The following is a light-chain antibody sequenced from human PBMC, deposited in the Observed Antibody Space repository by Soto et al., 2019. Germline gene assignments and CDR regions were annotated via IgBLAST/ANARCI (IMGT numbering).Light chain of an antibody. CDR3: TSYTSSSTRGV. J-gene: IGLJ2*01. CDR1: SSDVGGYNY. Sequence: QSALTQPASVSGSPGQSITISCSETSSDVGGYNYVSWYQQHPGKAPKLMIYDVSSRPSGVSNRFSGSKSGNTASLTISGLQAQDEADYHCTSYTSSSTRGVFGGGTKLTVL. CDR2: DVS. V-gene: IGLV2-14*03.